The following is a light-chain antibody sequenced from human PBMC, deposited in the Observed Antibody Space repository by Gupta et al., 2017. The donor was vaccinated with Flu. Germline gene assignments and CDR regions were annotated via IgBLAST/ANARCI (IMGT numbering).Light chain of an antibody. CDR3: QQSFRTPTT. CDR2: TAS. J-gene: IGKJ5*01. Sequence: DIQMTQSPSSLSASIGDRVSITCRASQNIHIYLNWYQQKPGKAPNLLIYTASRLHSGVPPRFSGSGSGTDCRLTISGLQPEDFATYVCQQSFRTPTTFGQGTRLEIK. V-gene: IGKV1-39*01. CDR1: QNIHIY.